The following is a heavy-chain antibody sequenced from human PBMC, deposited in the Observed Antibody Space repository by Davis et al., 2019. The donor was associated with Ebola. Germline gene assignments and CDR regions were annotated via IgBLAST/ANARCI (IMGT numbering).Heavy chain of an antibody. Sequence: GQSLTISCAASGVMFSRYWMSWVRQAPGKGLEWVANIKQDGSATNYVDSVKGRFTISRDNAKKSLYLQLNSLRADDTAMYYCARDYYDNSGNGFDIWGQGTMVTVSS. J-gene: IGHJ3*02. CDR3: ARDYYDNSGNGFDI. D-gene: IGHD3-22*01. CDR2: IKQDGSAT. V-gene: IGHV3-7*01. CDR1: GVMFSRYW.